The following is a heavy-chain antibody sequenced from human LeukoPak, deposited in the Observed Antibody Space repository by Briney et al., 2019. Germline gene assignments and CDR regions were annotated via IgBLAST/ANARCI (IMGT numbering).Heavy chain of an antibody. CDR1: GGSISSYY. CDR3: AASVDTALSWFDP. D-gene: IGHD5-18*01. CDR2: IYYSGST. V-gene: IGHV4-59*08. Sequence: SETLSLTCTVSGGSISSYYWSWIRRPPGKGLEWIGYIYYSGSTNYNPSLKSRVTISVDTSKNQFSLKLSSVTAADTAVYYCAASVDTALSWFDPWGQGTLVTVSS. J-gene: IGHJ5*02.